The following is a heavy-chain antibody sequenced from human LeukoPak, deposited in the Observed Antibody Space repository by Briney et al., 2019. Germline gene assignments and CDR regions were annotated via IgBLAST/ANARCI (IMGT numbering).Heavy chain of an antibody. CDR3: ARFGYEWNYFTWFDP. V-gene: IGHV4-34*01. Sequence: SETLSLTCAVSGGSFSVYYWSWIRHPPGKGLEWIGEINHSVSTTYNTPPKTRLTIAVDTSENKFSLKLSYVTAADTAVYYCARFGYEWNYFTWFDPWGQGTLVTVSS. CDR1: GGSFSVYY. D-gene: IGHD1-7*01. J-gene: IGHJ5*02. CDR2: INHSVST.